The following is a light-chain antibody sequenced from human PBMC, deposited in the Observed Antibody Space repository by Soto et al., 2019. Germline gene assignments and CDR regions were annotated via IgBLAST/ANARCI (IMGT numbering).Light chain of an antibody. CDR2: GAS. CDR3: HQYGSSPQT. CDR1: QSVSSY. V-gene: IGKV3-20*01. J-gene: IGKJ1*01. Sequence: EIVLTQSPATLSLSPGERATLSCRASQSVSSYLAWYQQKPGQAPRLLIYGASTRATGIADRFSGSGSGTDFTLSISRLEPEDFAVYYCHQYGSSPQTFGQGTKVDI.